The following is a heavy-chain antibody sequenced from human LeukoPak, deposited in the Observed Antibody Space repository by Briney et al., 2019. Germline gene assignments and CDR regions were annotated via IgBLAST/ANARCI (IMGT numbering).Heavy chain of an antibody. J-gene: IGHJ4*02. V-gene: IGHV3-53*01. D-gene: IGHD2/OR15-2a*01. Sequence: ETLSLTCTVSGGSISSSNYYWGWIRQPPGKGLEWVSFIYSGGNTHYSDSVKGRFTISRDNSKNTLYLQMNSLRAEDTAVYYCARRAGEYSHPYDYWGQGTLVTVSS. CDR1: GGSISSSNYY. CDR3: ARRAGEYSHPYDY. CDR2: IYSGGNT.